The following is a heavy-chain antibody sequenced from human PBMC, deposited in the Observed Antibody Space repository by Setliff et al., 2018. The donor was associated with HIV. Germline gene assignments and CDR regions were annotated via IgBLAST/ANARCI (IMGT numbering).Heavy chain of an antibody. V-gene: IGHV7-4-1*01. CDR3: TRDHTPPPNYDFWSGQIDLRNIFYYMDV. CDR2: INTNTGNP. Sequence: ASVKVSCKASGYSLTSYSINWVRQAPGQGLEWMGYINTNTGNPTYAQGFTGRFVFSVDTPVSTAYLQIFSLKAEDTAVYYCTRDHTPPPNYDFWSGQIDLRNIFYYMDVWGTGSPVTAP. CDR1: GYSLTSYS. J-gene: IGHJ6*03. D-gene: IGHD3-3*01.